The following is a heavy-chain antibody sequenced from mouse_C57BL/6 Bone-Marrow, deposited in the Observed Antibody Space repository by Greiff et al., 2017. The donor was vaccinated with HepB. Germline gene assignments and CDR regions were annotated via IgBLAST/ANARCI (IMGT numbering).Heavy chain of an antibody. J-gene: IGHJ2*01. Sequence: VQLQQSGPELVKPGASVKIPCKASGYTFTDYNMDWVKQSHGKSLEWIGDINPNNGGTIYNQKFKGKATLTVDKSSSTAYMELRSLTSEDTAVYYCARHFHYYGSSYFDYWGQGTTLTVSS. D-gene: IGHD1-1*01. CDR2: INPNNGGT. CDR3: ARHFHYYGSSYFDY. CDR1: GYTFTDYN. V-gene: IGHV1-18*01.